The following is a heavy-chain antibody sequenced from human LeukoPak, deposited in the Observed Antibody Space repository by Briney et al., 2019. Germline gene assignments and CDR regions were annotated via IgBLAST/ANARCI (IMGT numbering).Heavy chain of an antibody. CDR1: GFTFSSCA. V-gene: IGHV3-23*01. D-gene: IGHD1-14*01. CDR2: ITGDGTRT. Sequence: TGGSLRLSCAASGFTFSSCAMTWVRQAPGKGLEWVASITGDGTRTYYTDSVKGRFTISRGNPKNTLYLQMNSLRADETAIYYCASRPRADMGPLDYWGQGTLVTVST. J-gene: IGHJ4*02. CDR3: ASRPRADMGPLDY.